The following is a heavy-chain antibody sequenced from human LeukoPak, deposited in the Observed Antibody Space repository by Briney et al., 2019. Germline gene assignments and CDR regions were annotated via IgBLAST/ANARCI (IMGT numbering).Heavy chain of an antibody. CDR1: GFTFSSYA. CDR3: ARARRSSSSGASGY. V-gene: IGHV3-30-3*01. CDR2: ISYDGSNK. J-gene: IGHJ4*02. Sequence: PGRSLRLSCAASGFTFSSYAMHWVRQAPGKGLEWVAVISYDGSNKYYADSVKGRFTISRDNSKNTLFLQMNSLRAEDTAVYYCARARRSSSSGASGYRGQGTLVTVSS. D-gene: IGHD6-6*01.